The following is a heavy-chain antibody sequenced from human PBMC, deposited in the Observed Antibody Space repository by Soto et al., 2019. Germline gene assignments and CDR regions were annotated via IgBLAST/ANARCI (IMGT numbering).Heavy chain of an antibody. CDR1: GFSFSCYY. V-gene: IGHV4-34*01. J-gene: IGHJ4*02. Sequence: SETLCLPRAVYGFSFSCYYWSWIRQPPGKGLEWIGEINHSGSTNYNPSLKSRVTISVDTSKNQFSLKLSSVTAADTAVYYCARGMNWGQGNLVTVSA. CDR2: INHSGST. D-gene: IGHD3-16*01. CDR3: ARGMN.